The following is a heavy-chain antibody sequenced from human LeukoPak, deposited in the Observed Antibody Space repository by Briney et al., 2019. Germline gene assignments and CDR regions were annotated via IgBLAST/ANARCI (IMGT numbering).Heavy chain of an antibody. D-gene: IGHD3-22*01. J-gene: IGHJ5*02. Sequence: ASVKVSCKPSGYTFTGYYRHCVRQAPGQGLEWMVWVNPNSGGKNYAQKFQGRVAVTRDTPISTAYVELRRLRSYETDVHYCARRSSTSDSSVYGFDPWGQGTLVTVSS. CDR3: ARRSSTSDSSVYGFDP. CDR1: GYTFTGYY. V-gene: IGHV1-2*02. CDR2: VNPNSGGK.